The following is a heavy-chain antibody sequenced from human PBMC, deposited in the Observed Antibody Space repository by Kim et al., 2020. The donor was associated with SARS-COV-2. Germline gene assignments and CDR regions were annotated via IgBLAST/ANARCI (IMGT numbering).Heavy chain of an antibody. V-gene: IGHV1-18*04. D-gene: IGHD1-1*01. J-gene: IGHJ4*02. CDR2: ISAYNGNT. CDR3: ARDPERLLAFDY. CDR1: GYTFTSYG. Sequence: ASVKVSCKASGYTFTSYGISWVRQAPGQGLEWMGWISAYNGNTNYAQKLQDRVTMTTDTSTSTAYMELRSLRSDDTAVYYCARDPERLLAFDYWGQGTLVTVSS.